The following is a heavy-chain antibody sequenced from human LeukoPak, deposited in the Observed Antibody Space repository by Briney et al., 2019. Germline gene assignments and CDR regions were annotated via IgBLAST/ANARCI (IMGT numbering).Heavy chain of an antibody. V-gene: IGHV4-38-2*01. CDR3: ARHSSSGYYPLVEP. J-gene: IGHJ5*02. CDR2: IYHSGST. Sequence: SETLSLTCAVSGYSISSGYYWGWIRQPPGKGLEWIGSIYHSGSTYYNPSLKSRVTISVDTSKDQFSLKLSSVTAADTAVYYCARHSSSGYYPLVEPWGQGTLVTVSS. CDR1: GYSISSGYY. D-gene: IGHD3-22*01.